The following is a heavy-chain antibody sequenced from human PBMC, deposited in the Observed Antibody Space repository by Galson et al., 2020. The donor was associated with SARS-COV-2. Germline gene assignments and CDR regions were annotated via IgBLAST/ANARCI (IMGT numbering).Heavy chain of an antibody. CDR2: ISTSSSYT. J-gene: IGHJ6*02. CDR1: GFPFSTYS. CDR3: ARDEGIRGYNYGRLYYGMDV. Sequence: NSGGSLRLSCAASGFPFSTYSIHWVRLAPGKGLEWVSSISTSSSYTYYVDSVKGRFSISRDNPRNSLYLQMNSLRAEDTAVYYCARDEGIRGYNYGRLYYGMDVWGQGTTVTVSS. D-gene: IGHD5-18*01. V-gene: IGHV3-21*01.